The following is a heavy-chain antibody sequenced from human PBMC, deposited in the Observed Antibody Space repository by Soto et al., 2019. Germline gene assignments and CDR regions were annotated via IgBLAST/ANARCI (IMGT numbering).Heavy chain of an antibody. CDR2: ISAYNGNT. CDR3: ARVSVLRYFDWPSRYYGMDV. D-gene: IGHD3-9*01. V-gene: IGHV1-18*01. Sequence: KVSCKASGYTFTSYGISWVRQAPGQGLEWMGWISAYNGNTNYAQKLQGRVTMTTDTSTSTAYMELRSLRSDDTAVYYCARVSVLRYFDWPSRYYGMDVWGQGTTVTSP. CDR1: GYTFTSYG. J-gene: IGHJ6*02.